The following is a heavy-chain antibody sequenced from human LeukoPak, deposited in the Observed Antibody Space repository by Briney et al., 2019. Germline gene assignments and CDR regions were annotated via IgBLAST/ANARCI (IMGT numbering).Heavy chain of an antibody. Sequence: PGGSLRLSCAASGFTFSSYGMHWVRQAPGKGVEWVAATSYDGSNRHYADSVKGRFTISRDNSKNTLYLQMNSLRAEDTAVYYCARHIVPSTPDYWGQGTLVTVSS. D-gene: IGHD5-12*01. CDR2: TSYDGSNR. V-gene: IGHV3-30*03. CDR1: GFTFSSYG. CDR3: ARHIVPSTPDY. J-gene: IGHJ4*02.